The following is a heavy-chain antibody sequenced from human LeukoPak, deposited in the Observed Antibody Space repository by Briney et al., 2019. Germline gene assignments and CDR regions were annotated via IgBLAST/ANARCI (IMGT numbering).Heavy chain of an antibody. CDR1: GGSISSYY. D-gene: IGHD3-9*01. Sequence: SETLSLTCTVSGGSISSYYWSWIRQPPGKGLEWIGYIYYSGSTNYNPSLKSRVTISVDTSKNQFSLKLSSVTAADTAVYYCARTILTGYYMGAFDIWGQGTMVTVSS. CDR2: IYYSGST. J-gene: IGHJ3*02. V-gene: IGHV4-59*08. CDR3: ARTILTGYYMGAFDI.